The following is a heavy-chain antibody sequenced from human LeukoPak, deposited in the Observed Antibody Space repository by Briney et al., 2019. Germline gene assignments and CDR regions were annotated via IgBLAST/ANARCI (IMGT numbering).Heavy chain of an antibody. J-gene: IGHJ4*02. V-gene: IGHV1-2*02. D-gene: IGHD2-2*01. Sequence: ASVKVSCKASRYTFTGYYMHWVRQAPGQGLEWMGWINPNSGGTNYAQKFQGRVTMTRDTSISTAYMELSRLRSDDTAVYYCARHYCSSTSCSLGGANYWGQGTLVTVSS. CDR3: ARHYCSSTSCSLGGANY. CDR2: INPNSGGT. CDR1: RYTFTGYY.